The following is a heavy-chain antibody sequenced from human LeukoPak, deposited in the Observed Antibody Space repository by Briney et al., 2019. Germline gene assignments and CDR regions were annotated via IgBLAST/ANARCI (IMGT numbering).Heavy chain of an antibody. CDR1: GFTFDDYT. V-gene: IGHV3-43*01. D-gene: IGHD6-25*01. CDR2: ISWDGGTT. J-gene: IGHJ4*02. CDR3: AKDGEQRNFDY. Sequence: GGSLRLSCAASGFTFDDYTMHWVRQAPGKGLEWVSVISWDGGTTYYAGSVKGRFTISRDNSKNSLYLQMNSLRTEDTALYYCAKDGEQRNFDYWGQGTLVTVSS.